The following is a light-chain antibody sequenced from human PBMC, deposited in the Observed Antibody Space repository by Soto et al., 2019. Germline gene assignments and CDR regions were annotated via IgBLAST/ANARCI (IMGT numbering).Light chain of an antibody. V-gene: IGKV1-17*01. CDR1: QGIRRD. Sequence: DIQMTQSPSSLSASVGDRVTITCRASQGIRRDLGWFQQKPGKAPKRLIYAAGSLESGVPSRFSGSGSGTEFILTISSLQSEDFATYFCLQHKTFPWTFGQGTRVEIK. CDR3: LQHKTFPWT. CDR2: AAG. J-gene: IGKJ1*01.